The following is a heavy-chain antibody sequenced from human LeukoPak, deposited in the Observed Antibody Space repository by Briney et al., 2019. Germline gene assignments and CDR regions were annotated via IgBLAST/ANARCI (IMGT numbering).Heavy chain of an antibody. CDR1: GYTFTSYG. J-gene: IGHJ3*02. CDR2: ISAYNGNT. V-gene: IGHV1-18*01. D-gene: IGHD3-9*01. CDR3: ARGGSLRYCDWLPEADAFDI. Sequence: ASVKVSCKASGYTFTSYGISWVRQAPGQGLEWMGWISAYNGNTSYAQKLQGRVTMTTDTSTSTAYIELRSLRSDDTAVYYCARGGSLRYCDWLPEADAFDIWGQGTMVTVSS.